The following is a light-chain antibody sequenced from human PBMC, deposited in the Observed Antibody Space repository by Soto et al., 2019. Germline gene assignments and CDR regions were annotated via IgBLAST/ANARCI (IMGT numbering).Light chain of an antibody. CDR2: RVS. Sequence: DVVLTQSPLSLPVNFGQPASISCRSSKSLVYSDGNTHLSWFHQRPGQSPRRLIYRVSSRDSGVPDRFSGSGSGTDFTLEISWVEAEDVGIYFCTQRTHWPRTFGQGTKVEVK. J-gene: IGKJ1*01. V-gene: IGKV2-30*01. CDR3: TQRTHWPRT. CDR1: KSLVYSDGNTH.